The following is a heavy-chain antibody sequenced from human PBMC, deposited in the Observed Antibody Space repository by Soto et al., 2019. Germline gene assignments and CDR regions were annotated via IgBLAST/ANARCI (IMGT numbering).Heavy chain of an antibody. CDR3: ARDIRQLVRYYYYGMDV. CDR1: GFTFSSYA. V-gene: IGHV3-30-3*01. Sequence: GGSLRLSCAASGFTFSSYAMHWVRQAPGKRLEWVAVISYDGSNKYYADSVKGRFTISRDNSKNTLYLQMNSLRAEDTAVYYCARDIRQLVRYYYYGMDVWGQGXTVTVYS. CDR2: ISYDGSNK. D-gene: IGHD6-13*01. J-gene: IGHJ6*02.